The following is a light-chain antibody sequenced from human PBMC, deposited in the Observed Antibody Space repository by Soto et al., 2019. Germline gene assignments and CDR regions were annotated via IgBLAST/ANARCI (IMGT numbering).Light chain of an antibody. CDR1: QGINNW. Sequence: DIQMSQSPSSVSASVGDTVTITCRASQGINNWLAWYQQKPGKAPNLLIYAASRLQSGVPSRFSGSGSGTDFTLTISSLQPEDFATYYCQQGDSFPIAFGQGTRLEMK. CDR2: AAS. CDR3: QQGDSFPIA. V-gene: IGKV1-12*01. J-gene: IGKJ5*01.